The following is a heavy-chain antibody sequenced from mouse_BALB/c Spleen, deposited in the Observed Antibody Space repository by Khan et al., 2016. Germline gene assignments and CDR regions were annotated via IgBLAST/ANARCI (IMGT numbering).Heavy chain of an antibody. V-gene: IGHV1-9*01. CDR3: SRGLGRGYFDY. Sequence: QVQLQQSGAELMKPGASVKISCKATGYTFRTYWIEWVKQRPGHGLEWIGELLPGSGSINYNEKFQGKATFTAATSSNPAYLQLRSLTSEDSAVYYCSRGLGRGYFDYWGQGTTLTVSS. CDR2: LLPGSGSI. CDR1: GYTFRTYW. J-gene: IGHJ2*01.